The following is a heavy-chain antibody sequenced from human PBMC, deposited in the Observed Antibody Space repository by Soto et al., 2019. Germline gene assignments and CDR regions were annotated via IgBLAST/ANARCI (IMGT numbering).Heavy chain of an antibody. Sequence: GASVKVSCKASGYTFNSYDINWVRQATGQGLEWMGWMNPNSGNTGYAQKFQGRVTMTRNTSISTAYMELSSLRSEDTAVYYCARGQYGDYVSYYYYYYMDVWGKGTTVTVSS. D-gene: IGHD4-17*01. CDR1: GYTFNSYD. J-gene: IGHJ6*03. CDR3: ARGQYGDYVSYYYYYYMDV. CDR2: MNPNSGNT. V-gene: IGHV1-8*01.